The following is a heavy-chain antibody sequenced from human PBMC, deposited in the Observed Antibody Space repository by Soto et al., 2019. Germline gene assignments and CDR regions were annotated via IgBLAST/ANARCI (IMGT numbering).Heavy chain of an antibody. V-gene: IGHV3-33*01. CDR1: GFTFSSYG. CDR3: ARDHSSSPRAGFDP. CDR2: IWYDGSNK. D-gene: IGHD6-6*01. J-gene: IGHJ5*02. Sequence: PGGSLRLSCAASGFTFSSYGMHWVRQAPGKGLEWVAVIWYDGSNKYYADSVEGRFTISRDNSKNTLYLQMNSLRAEDTAVYYCARDHSSSPRAGFDPWGQGTLVTVSS.